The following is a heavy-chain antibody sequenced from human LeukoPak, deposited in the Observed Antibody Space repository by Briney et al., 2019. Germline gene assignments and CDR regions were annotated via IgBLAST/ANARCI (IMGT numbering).Heavy chain of an antibody. V-gene: IGHV3-53*01. D-gene: IGHD1-14*01. CDR3: AKPQGDY. CDR1: GFTGSGDY. J-gene: IGHJ4*02. CDR2: IYSGSST. Sequence: GGSLRLSCAASGFTGSGDYMSWVRQAPGKGLEWVSVIYSGSSTYYADSVKGRFTISRDNSKNTLYLQMNSLRAEDTAVYYCAKPQGDYWGQGTLVTVSS.